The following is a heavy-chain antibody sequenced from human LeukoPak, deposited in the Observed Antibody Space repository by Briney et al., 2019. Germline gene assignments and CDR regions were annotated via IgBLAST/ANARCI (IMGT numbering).Heavy chain of an antibody. D-gene: IGHD3-10*01. CDR3: ARAPSYGDY. V-gene: IGHV3-23*01. Sequence: GRSLRLSCAASGFTFDDYAMSWVRQAPGTGLEWVSAISGSGGSTYYADSVKGRFTISRDNPKNTLYLQMNSLRAEDTAIYYCARAPSYGDYWGQGTLVTVSS. CDR2: ISGSGGST. CDR1: GFTFDDYA. J-gene: IGHJ4*02.